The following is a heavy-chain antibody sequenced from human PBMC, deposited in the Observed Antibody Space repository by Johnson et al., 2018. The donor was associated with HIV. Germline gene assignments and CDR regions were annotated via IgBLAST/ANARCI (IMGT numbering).Heavy chain of an antibody. CDR3: AKGDYYDSRAAFDI. Sequence: QVQLVESGGGVVQPGGSLRLSCAASGFTFSNYGMHWVRQAPGKWLAWVSVIWYDGSNKYYTDSVKGRFTISRDNSKNTLILQMNSLRAEDTAVYYCAKGDYYDSRAAFDIWGQGTMVTVSS. V-gene: IGHV3-33*06. CDR1: GFTFSNYG. CDR2: IWYDGSNK. D-gene: IGHD3-22*01. J-gene: IGHJ3*02.